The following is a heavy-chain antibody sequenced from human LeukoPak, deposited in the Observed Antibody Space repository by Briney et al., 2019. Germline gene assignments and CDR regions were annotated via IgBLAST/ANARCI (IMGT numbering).Heavy chain of an antibody. D-gene: IGHD1-7*01. Sequence: SETPSLTCAVYGGSFSGYYWSWLRQPPGKGLEWIGEINHSGSTNYNPSLTSRVTISVDTSKNQFSLKLSSVTAADTAVYYCARRELELRGRYYYYYMDVWGKGTTVTVSS. V-gene: IGHV4-34*01. CDR2: INHSGST. CDR3: ARRELELRGRYYYYYMDV. J-gene: IGHJ6*03. CDR1: GGSFSGYY.